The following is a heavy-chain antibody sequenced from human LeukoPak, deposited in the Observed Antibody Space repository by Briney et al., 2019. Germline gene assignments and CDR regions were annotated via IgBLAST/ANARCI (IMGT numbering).Heavy chain of an antibody. V-gene: IGHV3-30*18. CDR2: ISYDGSNK. CDR1: GFTFSSYG. J-gene: IGHJ4*02. CDR3: AKGTIFRLPPGYYFDY. D-gene: IGHD2-21*01. Sequence: GRSLRLSCAASGFTFSSYGMHWVRQAPGKGLEWVAVISYDGSNKYYADSVKGRFTISRDNSKNTLYLQMNSLRAEDTAVNYCAKGTIFRLPPGYYFDYWGQGTLVTVSS.